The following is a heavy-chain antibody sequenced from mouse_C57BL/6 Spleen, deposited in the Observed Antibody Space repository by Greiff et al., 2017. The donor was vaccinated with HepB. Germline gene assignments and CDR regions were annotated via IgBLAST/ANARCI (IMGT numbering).Heavy chain of an antibody. D-gene: IGHD1-1*01. CDR3: TRSLITTVVATDYFDY. J-gene: IGHJ2*01. V-gene: IGHV1-15*01. CDR1: GYTFTDYE. Sequence: VHLVESGAELVRPGASVTLSCKASGYTFTDYEMHWVKQTPVHGLEWIGAIDPETGGTAYNQKFKGKAILTADKSSSTAYMELRSLTSEDSAVYYCTRSLITTVVATDYFDYWGQGTTLTVSS. CDR2: IDPETGGT.